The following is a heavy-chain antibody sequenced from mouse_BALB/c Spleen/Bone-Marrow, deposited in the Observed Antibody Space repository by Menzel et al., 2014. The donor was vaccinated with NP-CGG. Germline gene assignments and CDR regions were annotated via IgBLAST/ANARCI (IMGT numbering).Heavy chain of an antibody. CDR2: IILKSTNYAT. CDR1: GFTFSNYW. CDR3: IRPFISGAMDY. Sequence: DVQLVESGGGLVQPGGSMKLSCVASGFTFSNYWMNWVRQSPGKGLEWVAEIILKSTNYATHYAESVKGRFTISRDDSKSSVYLQMNNLRAEDTGIYYCIRPFISGAMDYWGQGTSVTVSS. V-gene: IGHV6-6*02. J-gene: IGHJ4*01. D-gene: IGHD1-2*01.